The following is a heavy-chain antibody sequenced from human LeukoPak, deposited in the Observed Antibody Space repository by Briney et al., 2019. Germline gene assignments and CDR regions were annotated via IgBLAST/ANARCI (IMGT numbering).Heavy chain of an antibody. D-gene: IGHD2-2*01. Sequence: PGGSLRLSCEASGFTFSSYSMHWVRQAPGKGLEYVSAISSNGGSTYYANSVKGRFTISRDNSKNTLYLQMGSLRAEDMAVYYCARKYWGSTSCYYGGMDVWGQGTTVTVSS. CDR1: GFTFSSYS. J-gene: IGHJ6*02. CDR3: ARKYWGSTSCYYGGMDV. V-gene: IGHV3-64*01. CDR2: ISSNGGST.